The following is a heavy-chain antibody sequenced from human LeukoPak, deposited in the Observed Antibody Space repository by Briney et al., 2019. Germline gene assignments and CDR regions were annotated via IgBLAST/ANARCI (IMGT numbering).Heavy chain of an antibody. CDR3: ARDYDFWSGLNWFDP. D-gene: IGHD3-3*01. J-gene: IGHJ5*02. Sequence: SETLSLTCTVSGGSISSSSYYWGWIRQPPGKGLEWIGYIYYSGSTNYNPSLKSRVTISVDTSKNQFSLKLSSVTAADTAVYYCARDYDFWSGLNWFDPWGQGTLVTVSS. CDR2: IYYSGST. V-gene: IGHV4-61*01. CDR1: GGSISSSSYY.